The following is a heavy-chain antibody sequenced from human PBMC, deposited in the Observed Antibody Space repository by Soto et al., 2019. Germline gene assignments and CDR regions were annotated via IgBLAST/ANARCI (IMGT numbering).Heavy chain of an antibody. J-gene: IGHJ4*02. CDR3: AILPRYCSGGSCFGGYFDS. CDR1: GFTFSSYA. D-gene: IGHD2-15*01. V-gene: IGHV3-23*01. Sequence: EVQLLESGGGLVQPGGSLRLSCAASGFTFSSYAMSWVRQAPGKGLEWVSGISGGDGSTYYADSVKGRFTVSRDNSKNTLYLQMISLRAEDTAVYYCAILPRYCSGGSCFGGYFDSWGQGTLVTVSS. CDR2: ISGGDGST.